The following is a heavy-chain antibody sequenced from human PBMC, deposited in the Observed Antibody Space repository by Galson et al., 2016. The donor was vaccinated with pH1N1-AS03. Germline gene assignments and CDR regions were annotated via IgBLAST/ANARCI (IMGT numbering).Heavy chain of an antibody. Sequence: SLRLSCAASGFTFSNYAMNWVRQAPGKGLEWVSGVRGSDGTTHYADSVKGRFTISRDTSKSTLYLQMNGLRVEDTAIYYCAKTIAARLYCSDSWGQGTLVTVSS. J-gene: IGHJ4*02. CDR3: AKTIAARLYCSDS. CDR2: VRGSDGTT. V-gene: IGHV3-23*01. D-gene: IGHD6-6*01. CDR1: GFTFSNYA.